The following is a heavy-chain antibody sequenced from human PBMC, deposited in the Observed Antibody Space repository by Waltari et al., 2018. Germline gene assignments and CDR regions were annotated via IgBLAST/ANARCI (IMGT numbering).Heavy chain of an antibody. D-gene: IGHD2-21*01. CDR3: AREYCGGECRLFDF. V-gene: IGHV1-2*02. CDR1: RNVITEQL. CDR2: VNPRGGAT. Sequence: VQSGAEVMKPGASVKVSCKVSRNVITEQLIHWLRQVPGQGLVWMGWVNPRGGATNVAQRYRGRISVTWDTSLGTSYLGLSGLRSDDTAIYYCAREYCGGECRLFDFWGQGTLVTVSS. J-gene: IGHJ4*02.